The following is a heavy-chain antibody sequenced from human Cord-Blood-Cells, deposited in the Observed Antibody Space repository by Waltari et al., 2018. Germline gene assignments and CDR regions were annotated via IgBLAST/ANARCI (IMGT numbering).Heavy chain of an antibody. D-gene: IGHD6-13*01. CDR1: GGTFSSYA. Sequence: QVQLVQSGAEVKKPGSPVKVSCKASGGTFSSYAISWGRAAPGQGLEWMGGIIPIFGTANYAQKFQGRVTITADESTSTAYMELSSLRSEDTAVYYCARDIAAAGTMYYYGMDVWGQGTTVTVSS. CDR2: IIPIFGTA. V-gene: IGHV1-69*01. CDR3: ARDIAAAGTMYYYGMDV. J-gene: IGHJ6*02.